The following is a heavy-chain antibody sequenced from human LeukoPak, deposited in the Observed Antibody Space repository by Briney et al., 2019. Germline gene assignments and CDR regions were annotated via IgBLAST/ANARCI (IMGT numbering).Heavy chain of an antibody. CDR1: GFTFSSYA. V-gene: IGHV3-23*01. D-gene: IGHD1-26*01. J-gene: IGHJ6*02. CDR2: ISGSGGGT. CDR3: AREELLGAYYYYGMDV. Sequence: GGSLRLSCAASGFTFSSYAMSWVRQAPGKGLEWVSAISGSGGGTYYADSVKGRFTISRDNSKNTLYLQMNSLRAEDTAVYYCAREELLGAYYYYGMDVWGQGTTVTVSS.